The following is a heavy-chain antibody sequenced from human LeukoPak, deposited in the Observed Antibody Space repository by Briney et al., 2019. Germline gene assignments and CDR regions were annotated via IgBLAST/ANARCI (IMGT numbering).Heavy chain of an antibody. Sequence: GGSLRLSCAASGFTFDDYAMHWVRQAPGKGLEWVSGISWNSGSIGYADSVKGRFTISRDNAKNSLYLQMNSLRAEDTALYYCAKARQWLRPFQHWGQGTLVTVSS. CDR2: ISWNSGSI. V-gene: IGHV3-9*01. D-gene: IGHD6-19*01. CDR1: GFTFDDYA. J-gene: IGHJ1*01. CDR3: AKARQWLRPFQH.